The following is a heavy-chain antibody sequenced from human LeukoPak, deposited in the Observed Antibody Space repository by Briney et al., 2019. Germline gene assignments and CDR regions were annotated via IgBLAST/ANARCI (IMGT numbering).Heavy chain of an antibody. V-gene: IGHV4-34*01. CDR1: GGSFSGYY. CDR3: ARGLRSVVDY. J-gene: IGHJ4*02. Sequence: SETLSLTCAVYGGSFSGYYWSWIRQPPGKGLEWIGEINHSGSTNYNPSLKSRVTISVDTSKNQFSLKLSSVTAADTAVYCCARGLRSVVDYWGQGTLVTVSS. D-gene: IGHD3-16*02. CDR2: INHSGST.